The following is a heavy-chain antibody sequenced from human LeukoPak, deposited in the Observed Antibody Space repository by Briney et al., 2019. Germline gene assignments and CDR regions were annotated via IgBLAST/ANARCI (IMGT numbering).Heavy chain of an antibody. CDR2: ISAYNGNT. Sequence: ASVKVSCKASGYTFTSYGISWVRQAPGQGLEWMGWISAYNGNTDYAQKLQGRVTMTTDTSTSTAYMELRSLRSDDTAVYYCARGATKSSYWYFDLWGRGTLVTVSS. D-gene: IGHD5-12*01. V-gene: IGHV1-18*01. J-gene: IGHJ2*01. CDR3: ARGATKSSYWYFDL. CDR1: GYTFTSYG.